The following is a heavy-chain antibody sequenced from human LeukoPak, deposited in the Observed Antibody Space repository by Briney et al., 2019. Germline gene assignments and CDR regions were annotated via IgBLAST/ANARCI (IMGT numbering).Heavy chain of an antibody. CDR3: ARDPGTYYYGSPDAFDI. Sequence: PSETLSLTCTVSGGSISSYYWSWIRQPPGKGLEWIGYIYYSGSTNYNPSLKSRVTISVDTSKNQFSLKLSSVTAADTAVYYCARDPGTYYYGSPDAFDIWGQGTMVTVSS. J-gene: IGHJ3*02. V-gene: IGHV4-59*01. CDR1: GGSISSYY. D-gene: IGHD3-10*01. CDR2: IYYSGST.